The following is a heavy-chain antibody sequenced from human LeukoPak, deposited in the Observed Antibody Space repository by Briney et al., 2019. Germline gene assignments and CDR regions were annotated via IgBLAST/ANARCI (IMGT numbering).Heavy chain of an antibody. D-gene: IGHD3-10*01. CDR3: ARDRGRNLGFDS. CDR2: ISHSGST. Sequence: SETLSLTCVVSGDAISSGVYSWAWLRQPPGQGLEWIVYISHSGSTYHNPSLESRVVISVDRSKNQISMNLNSVTAADTAVYFCARDRGRNLGFDSWGQGILVTVSS. J-gene: IGHJ5*01. CDR1: GDAISSGVYS. V-gene: IGHV4-30-2*01.